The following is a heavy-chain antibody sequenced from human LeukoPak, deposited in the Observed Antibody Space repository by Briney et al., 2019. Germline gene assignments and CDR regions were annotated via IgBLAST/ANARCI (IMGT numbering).Heavy chain of an antibody. J-gene: IGHJ4*02. D-gene: IGHD6-6*01. CDR2: ITGSSSYI. V-gene: IGHV3-21*01. Sequence: GGSLRLSCAASGFTFSTYYMNWVRQAPGKGLEWVSFITGSSSYIYYTDSVKGRFTISRDNAKNSLFLQMKSLRDDDTAVYYCASGFSSSPYFDYWGQGTLVTVSS. CDR3: ASGFSSSPYFDY. CDR1: GFTFSTYY.